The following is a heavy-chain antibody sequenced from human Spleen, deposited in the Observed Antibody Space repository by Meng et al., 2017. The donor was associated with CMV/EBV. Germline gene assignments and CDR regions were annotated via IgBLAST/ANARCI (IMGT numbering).Heavy chain of an antibody. J-gene: IGHJ4*02. Sequence: GESLKISCAASGFTFSKYPMNWVRQVPGKGLEWMAVLSYDGSDSYYADSVKGRFTISRDNSESTLSLQMNVLRTEDTAVYYCVRMERGYSYGTFDYWGLGTLVTVSS. CDR3: VRMERGYSYGTFDY. CDR1: GFTFSKYP. D-gene: IGHD2-15*01. V-gene: IGHV3-30*04. CDR2: LSYDGSDS.